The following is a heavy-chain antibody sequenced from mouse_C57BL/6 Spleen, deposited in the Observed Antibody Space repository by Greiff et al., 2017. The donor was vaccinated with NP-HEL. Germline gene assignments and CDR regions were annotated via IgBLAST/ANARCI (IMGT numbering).Heavy chain of an antibody. CDR2: IYPGDGDT. Sequence: VQLQQSGPELVKPGASVKISCKASGYAFSSPRMNWVKQRPGKGLEWIGRIYPGDGDTNYNGKFKGKAKLTADKSSSTAYMQLSSLTSEDSAVYFCASQEGLLLLFDYWGQGTTLTVSS. V-gene: IGHV1-82*01. CDR3: ASQEGLLLLFDY. D-gene: IGHD2-3*01. J-gene: IGHJ2*01. CDR1: GYAFSSPR.